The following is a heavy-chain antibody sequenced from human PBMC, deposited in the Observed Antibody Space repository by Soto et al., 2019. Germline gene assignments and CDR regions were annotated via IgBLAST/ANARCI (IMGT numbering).Heavy chain of an antibody. D-gene: IGHD3-10*01. Sequence: CILKAKGKGLEWVSAISGGGDRSHYADSVKGRFTISRDNSKNTLYLQMNSLRAEDTATYYCARTLYGSERTGFDPWGTGTKVPGSS. V-gene: IGHV3-23*01. CDR2: ISGGGDRS. CDR3: ARTLYGSERTGFDP. J-gene: IGHJ5*02.